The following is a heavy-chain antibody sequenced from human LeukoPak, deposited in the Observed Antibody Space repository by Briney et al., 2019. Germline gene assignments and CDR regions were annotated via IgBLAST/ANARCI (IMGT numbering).Heavy chain of an antibody. D-gene: IGHD3-22*01. CDR3: AREGGYYDSSGPAAYFDY. CDR2: ISSSSSYI. V-gene: IGHV3-21*01. J-gene: IGHJ4*02. CDR1: GFTFSSYY. Sequence: PGGSLRLSCAASGFTFSSYYMNWVRQAPGKGLEWVSSISSSSSYIYYADSVKGRFTISRDNAKNSLYLQMNSLRAEDTAVYYCAREGGYYDSSGPAAYFDYWGQGTLVTVSS.